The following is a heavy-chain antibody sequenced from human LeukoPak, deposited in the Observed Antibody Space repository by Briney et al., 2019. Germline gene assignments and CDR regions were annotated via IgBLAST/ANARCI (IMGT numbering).Heavy chain of an antibody. D-gene: IGHD6-13*01. CDR2: IYNSGST. CDR1: GYSISSGYF. CDR3: ARGGSSSWSTYYYYYYMDV. Sequence: SETLSLTCTVSGYSISSGYFWGWIRQPPGQGLEWIGTIYNSGSTYYNASLESRVTISVDTSKNQFSLKLSSVTAADTAVYYCARGGSSSWSTYYYYYYMDVWGKGTTVTISS. J-gene: IGHJ6*03. V-gene: IGHV4-38-2*02.